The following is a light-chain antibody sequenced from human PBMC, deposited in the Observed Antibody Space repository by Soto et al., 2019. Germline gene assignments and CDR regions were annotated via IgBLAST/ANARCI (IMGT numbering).Light chain of an antibody. Sequence: QSALTQPASVSGSPGQSITISCTGTSSDVGGYNYVSWYQHYPGKAPKLMIYEVSNRPSGVSNRFSGSKSGNTASLTISGLQTEDEADYYCTSYTSSSTRVSGTGTKVTVL. J-gene: IGLJ1*01. CDR1: SSDVGGYNY. CDR2: EVS. CDR3: TSYTSSSTRV. V-gene: IGLV2-14*01.